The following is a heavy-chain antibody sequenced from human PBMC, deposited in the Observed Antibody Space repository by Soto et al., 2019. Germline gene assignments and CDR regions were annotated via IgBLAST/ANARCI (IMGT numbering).Heavy chain of an antibody. J-gene: IGHJ4*02. CDR1: GFTFSSYA. CDR3: AKAPPKQGIWGNYNDY. V-gene: IGHV3-23*01. Sequence: GGSLRLSCAASGFTFSSYAMSWVRQAPGKGLEWVSAISGSGGSTYYADSVKGRFTISRDNSKNTLYLQMNSLRAEDTAVYYCAKAPPKQGIWGNYNDYWGQGTLVTVSA. CDR2: ISGSGGST. D-gene: IGHD3-16*01.